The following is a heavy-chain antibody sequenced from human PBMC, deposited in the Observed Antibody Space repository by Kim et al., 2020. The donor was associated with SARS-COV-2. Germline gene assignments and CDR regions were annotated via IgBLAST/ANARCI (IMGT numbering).Heavy chain of an antibody. Sequence: AQKFQGRVTMTEDTSTDTAYMELSSLRSEDTAVYYCATESSGWYGGYFDLWGRGTLVTVSS. J-gene: IGHJ2*01. V-gene: IGHV1-24*01. D-gene: IGHD6-19*01. CDR3: ATESSGWYGGYFDL.